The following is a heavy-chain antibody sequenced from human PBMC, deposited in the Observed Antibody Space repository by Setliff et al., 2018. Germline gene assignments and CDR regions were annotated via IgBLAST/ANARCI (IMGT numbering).Heavy chain of an antibody. V-gene: IGHV4-61*02. D-gene: IGHD3-22*01. J-gene: IGHJ4*02. CDR2: IYTSGST. Sequence: SETLSLTCTVSGGSISSGSYYWSWIRQPAGKGLEWIGRIYTSGSTDYNPSLKSRVTISVDTSKNQFSLKLSSVTAADTAVYYCARDFDSSGNFDYWGQGTLVTVSS. CDR1: GGSISSGSYY. CDR3: ARDFDSSGNFDY.